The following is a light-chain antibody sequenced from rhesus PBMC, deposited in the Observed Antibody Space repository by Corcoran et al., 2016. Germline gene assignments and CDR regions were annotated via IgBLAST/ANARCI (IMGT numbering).Light chain of an antibody. J-gene: IGKJ1*01. CDR3: QQRNSYPRT. CDR1: QGISSY. CDR2: DAS. V-gene: IGKV1-38*01. Sequence: DIQLTQSPSSMAASVGDRVTITCRASQGISSYLSWYQQKPGKAPKLLIYDASNLQSGVPSRFSGSGSGTDFPLTISSLQPEDFAFYYCQQRNSYPRTFGQGTNVQIK.